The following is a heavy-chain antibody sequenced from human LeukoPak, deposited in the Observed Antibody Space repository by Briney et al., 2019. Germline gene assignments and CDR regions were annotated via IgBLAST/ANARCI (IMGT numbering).Heavy chain of an antibody. CDR1: GGSISSYY. D-gene: IGHD3-9*01. J-gene: IGHJ5*02. CDR2: IYTSGST. CDR3: ARSILRYFDWLRPNWFDP. V-gene: IGHV4-4*07. Sequence: SETLSLTCTVSGGSISSYYWSWIRQPAGKGLEWIGRIYTSGSTNYNPSLKSRVIMSVDTSKNQFSLKLSSVTAADTAVYYCARSILRYFDWLRPNWFDPWGQGTLVTVSS.